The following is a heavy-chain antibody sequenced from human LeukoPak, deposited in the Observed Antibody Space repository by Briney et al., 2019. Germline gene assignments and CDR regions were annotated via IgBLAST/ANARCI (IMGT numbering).Heavy chain of an antibody. Sequence: PGGSLRLSCAASGFTFSSYAMSWVRQAPGKGLEWVSAISGSGNRTYYADSVKGRLTISRDNSKNTLYLQMNSLRAEDTAVYYCAKGPSFYCSSTSCYWVYWGQGTLVTVSS. D-gene: IGHD2-2*01. CDR3: AKGPSFYCSSTSCYWVY. V-gene: IGHV3-23*01. CDR2: ISGSGNRT. J-gene: IGHJ4*02. CDR1: GFTFSSYA.